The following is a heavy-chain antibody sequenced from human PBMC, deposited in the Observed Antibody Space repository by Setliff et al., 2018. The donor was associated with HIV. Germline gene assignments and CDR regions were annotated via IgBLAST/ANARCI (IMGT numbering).Heavy chain of an antibody. CDR2: IYDGGAT. V-gene: IGHV3-66*02. J-gene: IGHJ4*02. D-gene: IGHD2-8*01. CDR3: AKDRVGNCINGVCYTPDY. CDR1: GFTVSNNY. Sequence: PGGCLRLSCAASGFTVSNNYMSWVRQAPGKGLEWVSVIYDGGATYYGDSVKGRFTISRDNSKNTLHLQMNSLRAEDTAVYYCAKDRVGNCINGVCYTPDYWGQGTLVTVSS.